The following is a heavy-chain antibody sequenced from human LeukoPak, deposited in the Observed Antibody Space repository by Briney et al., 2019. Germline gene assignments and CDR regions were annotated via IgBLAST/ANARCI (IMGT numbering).Heavy chain of an antibody. CDR1: GFTFSSYT. D-gene: IGHD3-10*01. CDR2: ISSRSYI. V-gene: IGHV3-21*01. J-gene: IGHJ3*02. CDR3: ARDSGSAAFDI. Sequence: KPGGSLRLSCAASGFTFSSYTMNWVRQAPGKGLEWVSSISSRSYIYYADSVKGRFTISRDNAKNSLYLQMNSLRAEDTAAYYCARDSGSAAFDIWGQGTMVTVSS.